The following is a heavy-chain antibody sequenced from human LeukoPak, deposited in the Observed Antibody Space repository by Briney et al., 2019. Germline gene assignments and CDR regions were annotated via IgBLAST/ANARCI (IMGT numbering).Heavy chain of an antibody. V-gene: IGHV3-48*01. CDR3: ARAEDSYGYLYYFDY. CDR1: GFTFITYS. J-gene: IGHJ4*02. D-gene: IGHD5-18*01. Sequence: GGSLRLSCAASGFTFITYSMNWVRQAPGKGLEWVSYISSSSSTIFYADSVKGRFTISRDNAKNSLYLQMNSLRAEDTAVYYCARAEDSYGYLYYFDYWGQGTLVTVSS. CDR2: ISSSSSTI.